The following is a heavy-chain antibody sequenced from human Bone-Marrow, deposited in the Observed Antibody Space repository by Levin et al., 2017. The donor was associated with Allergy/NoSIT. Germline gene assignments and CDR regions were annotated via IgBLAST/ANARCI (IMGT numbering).Heavy chain of an antibody. CDR3: IRGQVVLSVVEY. D-gene: IGHD2-2*01. Sequence: SCAASGFTFSSYWMHWVRQAPGKGLVWVSRIKGDGRETSYADSVKGRFTISRDNAKNTLYLQMNSLRTEDTAVYYCIRGQVVLSVVEYWGQGTLVTVSS. CDR2: IKGDGRET. V-gene: IGHV3-74*01. J-gene: IGHJ4*02. CDR1: GFTFSSYW.